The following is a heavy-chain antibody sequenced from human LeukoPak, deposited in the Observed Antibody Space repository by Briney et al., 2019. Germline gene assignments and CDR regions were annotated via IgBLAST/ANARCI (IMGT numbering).Heavy chain of an antibody. CDR3: AREGNNYYYYYMDV. CDR2: IGSSSSSYI. Sequence: PGGSLRLSCAASGFTFSSYSMNWVRQAPGKGLEWVSSIGSSSSSYIYYADSVKGRFTISRDNAKNSLYLQMNSLRAEDTAVYYCAREGNNYYYYYMDVWGKGTTVTVSS. CDR1: GFTFSSYS. D-gene: IGHD2/OR15-2a*01. J-gene: IGHJ6*03. V-gene: IGHV3-21*01.